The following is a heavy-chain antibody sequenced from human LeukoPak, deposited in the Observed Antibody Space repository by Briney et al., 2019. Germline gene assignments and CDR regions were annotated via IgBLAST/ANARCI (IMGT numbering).Heavy chain of an antibody. CDR3: ARGLTNGIAVAVTLDY. CDR1: GGSISSYY. J-gene: IGHJ4*02. V-gene: IGHV4-59*12. Sequence: SETLSLTCTVSGGSISSYYWSWIRQPPGKGLEWIGYIYYSGSTNYNPSLKSRVTISVDTSKNQFSLKLSSVTAADTAVYYCARGLTNGIAVAVTLDYWGQGTLVTVSS. CDR2: IYYSGST. D-gene: IGHD6-19*01.